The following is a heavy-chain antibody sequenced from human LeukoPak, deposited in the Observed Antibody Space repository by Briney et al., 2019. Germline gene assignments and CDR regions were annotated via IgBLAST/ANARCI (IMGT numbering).Heavy chain of an antibody. Sequence: ASVKVSCKASGYTFTGYYMHWVRQAPAQGLEWMGWINPNSGGTNYAQKCQGRVTMTRDTSISTAYMELSRLTSDDTAVYYCARYGSPGIAAAFFDYWGQGPLVTVSS. D-gene: IGHD6-13*01. CDR1: GYTFTGYY. J-gene: IGHJ4*02. CDR2: INPNSGGT. CDR3: ARYGSPGIAAAFFDY. V-gene: IGHV1-2*02.